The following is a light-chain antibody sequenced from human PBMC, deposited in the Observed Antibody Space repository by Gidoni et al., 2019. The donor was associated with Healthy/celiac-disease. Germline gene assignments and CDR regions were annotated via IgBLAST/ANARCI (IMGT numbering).Light chain of an antibody. Sequence: DIVMTQSPLSLPVTPGEPASISCRSSQSLLHSNGYSYLDWYLQKPGQSPQLLIYLGSNRASGVPDRFSGSGSGTDFTLKISRVESEDVGVYYCMQALQTPGTFXXXTKLEIK. J-gene: IGKJ2*02. V-gene: IGKV2-28*01. CDR3: MQALQTPGT. CDR2: LGS. CDR1: QSLLHSNGYSY.